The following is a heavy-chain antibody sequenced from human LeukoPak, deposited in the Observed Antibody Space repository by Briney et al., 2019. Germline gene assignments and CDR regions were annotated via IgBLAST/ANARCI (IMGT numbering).Heavy chain of an antibody. CDR3: VVGAAEDWFEP. CDR2: IKQDGSEK. CDR1: GFTFSSYW. Sequence: PGGSLRLSCAASGFTFSSYWMSWVRQAPGKGLEWVANIKQDGSEKYYVHSVKGRFTISRDNAKNSLYLQMNTLRAEETAVYYCVVGAAEDWFEPWGEGILVTVFS. D-gene: IGHD2-15*01. V-gene: IGHV3-7*02. J-gene: IGHJ5*02.